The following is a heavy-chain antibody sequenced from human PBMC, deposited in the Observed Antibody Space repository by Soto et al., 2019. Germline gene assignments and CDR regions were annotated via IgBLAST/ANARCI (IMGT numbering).Heavy chain of an antibody. CDR2: IYYSGST. CDR3: ARIQRDTAMGHFDS. D-gene: IGHD5-18*01. CDR1: GGSISSYY. Sequence: PSETLSLTCTVSGGSISSYYWSWIRQPPRKGLERIGYIYYSGSTNYNPSLKSRVTISVDTSKNQFSLQLSSVTAADTAVYHCARIQRDTAMGHFDSWGQGTLVSVSS. J-gene: IGHJ4*02. V-gene: IGHV4-59*08.